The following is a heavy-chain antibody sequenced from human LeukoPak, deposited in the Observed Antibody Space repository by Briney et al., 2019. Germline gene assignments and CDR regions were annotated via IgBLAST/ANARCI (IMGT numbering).Heavy chain of an antibody. CDR2: ISSSSSYI. Sequence: GGSLRLSCAASGFTFSSYSMNWVRQAPGKGLEWVSSISSSSSYIYYADSVKGRFTISRDNAKNSLYLQMNSLRAEDTAVYYCARGMLAQSSGWLEDAFDIWGQGTMVTVSS. D-gene: IGHD6-19*01. CDR3: ARGMLAQSSGWLEDAFDI. V-gene: IGHV3-21*01. CDR1: GFTFSSYS. J-gene: IGHJ3*02.